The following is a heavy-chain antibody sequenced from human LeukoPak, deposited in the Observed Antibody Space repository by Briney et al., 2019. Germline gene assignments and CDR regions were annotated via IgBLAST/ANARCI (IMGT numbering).Heavy chain of an antibody. V-gene: IGHV3-30*02. CDR3: AKDGKLVPGVFDY. CDR2: IQYDGSKE. CDR1: GFMFSSYG. J-gene: IGHJ4*02. D-gene: IGHD6-13*01. Sequence: GGSLRLSCAASGFMFSSYGMHWVRQAPGKGLEWVAFIQYDGSKEYYADSVKGRFTISRDKYKNTLYLQMNSLRAEDTAVYYCAKDGKLVPGVFDYWGQGTLVTVSS.